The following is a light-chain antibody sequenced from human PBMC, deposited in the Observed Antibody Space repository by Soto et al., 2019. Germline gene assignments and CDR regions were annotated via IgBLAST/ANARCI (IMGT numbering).Light chain of an antibody. J-gene: IGKJ4*01. Sequence: EIVLTQSPATLSLSPGERATLSCRASQSVSSDLAWYQQKPGQAPRLLIYDASNRATGISARFSGSGSGTDFTLTISSLEPEDFAVYYCQQRSNFVTFGGGTKVEIK. CDR2: DAS. CDR3: QQRSNFVT. CDR1: QSVSSD. V-gene: IGKV3-11*01.